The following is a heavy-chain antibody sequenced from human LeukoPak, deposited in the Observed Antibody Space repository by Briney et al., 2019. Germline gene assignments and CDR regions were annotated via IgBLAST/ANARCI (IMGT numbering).Heavy chain of an antibody. J-gene: IGHJ4*02. Sequence: GGSLRLSCAASGFTFSSYWMSWVRQAPGKGPEWVANIKQDGSEKYYVDSVKGRFTISRDNAKNSLYLQMNSLRAEDTAVYYCARDDSGSFQQQGNFDYWGQGTLVTVSS. V-gene: IGHV3-7*01. D-gene: IGHD1-26*01. CDR3: ARDDSGSFQQQGNFDY. CDR2: IKQDGSEK. CDR1: GFTFSSYW.